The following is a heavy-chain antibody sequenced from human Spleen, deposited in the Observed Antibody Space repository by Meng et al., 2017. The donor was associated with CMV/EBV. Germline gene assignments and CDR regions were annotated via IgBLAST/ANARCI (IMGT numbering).Heavy chain of an antibody. CDR3: AHAYYDFWSGSEVDWFDP. CDR1: GFPLSTSGVG. D-gene: IGHD3-3*01. CDR2: IYWDDDK. Sequence: QITLKESGPTLVKPTXTLTLTCTFSGFPLSTSGVGVGWIRQPPGKALEWLALIYWDDDKRYSPSLKSRLTITKDTSKNQVVLTMTNMDPVDTATYYCAHAYYDFWSGSEVDWFDPWGQGTLVTVSS. J-gene: IGHJ5*02. V-gene: IGHV2-5*02.